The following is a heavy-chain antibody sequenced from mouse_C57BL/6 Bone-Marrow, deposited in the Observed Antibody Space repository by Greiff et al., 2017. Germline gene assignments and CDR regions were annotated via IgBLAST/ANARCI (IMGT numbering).Heavy chain of an antibody. J-gene: IGHJ4*01. CDR3: AREGYSNYEMDY. CDR2: IDPSDSYT. CDR1: GYTFTSYW. V-gene: IGHV1-69*01. D-gene: IGHD2-5*01. Sequence: VQLVESGAELVMPGASVKLSCKASGYTFTSYWMHWVKQRPGQGLEWIGEIDPSDSYTNYNQKFKGKSTLTVDKSSSTAYMQLSSLTSEDSAVYYGAREGYSNYEMDYWGQGTSITVSS.